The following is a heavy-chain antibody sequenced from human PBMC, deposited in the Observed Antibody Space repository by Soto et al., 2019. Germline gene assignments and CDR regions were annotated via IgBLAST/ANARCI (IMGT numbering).Heavy chain of an antibody. V-gene: IGHV4-4*02. Sequence: SETLSLTCAVSGDSISSNYWWSWVRQPPGKGLEWIGEIYHSGSTNYYPSLRSRVTISVDRSKNQFSLKLNSVTAADTAVYYCARGTDRWGQGTLVTVSS. J-gene: IGHJ4*02. CDR1: GDSISSNYW. CDR2: IYHSGST. CDR3: ARGTDR.